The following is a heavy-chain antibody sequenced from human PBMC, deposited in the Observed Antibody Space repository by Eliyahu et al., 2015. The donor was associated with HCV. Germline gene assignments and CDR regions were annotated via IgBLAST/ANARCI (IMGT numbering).Heavy chain of an antibody. CDR3: ARGAGGSYVVIGY. CDR1: GGSFSGYY. J-gene: IGHJ4*02. D-gene: IGHD2-15*01. Sequence: QVQLQQWGAGLLKPSETLSLTCAVYGGSFSGYYWSWIRQPPGKGLEWIGEINHSGSTNYNPSLKSRVTISVDTSKNQFSLKLSSVTAADTAVYYCARGAGGSYVVIGYWGQGTLVTVSS. V-gene: IGHV4-34*01. CDR2: INHSGST.